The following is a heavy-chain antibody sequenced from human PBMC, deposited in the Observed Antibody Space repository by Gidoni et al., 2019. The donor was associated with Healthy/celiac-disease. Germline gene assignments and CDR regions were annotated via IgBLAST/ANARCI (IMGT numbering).Heavy chain of an antibody. CDR2: IYYSGST. J-gene: IGHJ4*02. D-gene: IGHD6-19*01. Sequence: QLQLQESGPGLVKPSETLSLTCTVSGGSISSSSYYWGWIRQPPGKGLEWIGSIYYSGSTYYNPSLKSRVTISVDTSKNQFSRKLSSVTAADTAVYYCASTPGYSSGWYSDYWGQGTLVTVSS. CDR1: GGSISSSSYY. V-gene: IGHV4-39*01. CDR3: ASTPGYSSGWYSDY.